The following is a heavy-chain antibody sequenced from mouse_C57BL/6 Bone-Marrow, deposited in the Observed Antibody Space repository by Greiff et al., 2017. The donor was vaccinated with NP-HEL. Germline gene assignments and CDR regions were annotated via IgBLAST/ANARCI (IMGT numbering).Heavy chain of an antibody. CDR1: GYTFTSYW. J-gene: IGHJ3*01. D-gene: IGHD1-1*01. CDR2: IHPNSGST. V-gene: IGHV1-64*01. CDR3: ARDYYYGSSYDGFAY. Sequence: QVQLQQPGAELVKPGASVKLSCKASGYTFTSYWMHWVKQRPGQGLEWIGMIHPNSGSTNYNEKFKSKATLTVDKSSSTAYMQLSSLTSEDSAVYYCARDYYYGSSYDGFAYWGQGTLVTVSA.